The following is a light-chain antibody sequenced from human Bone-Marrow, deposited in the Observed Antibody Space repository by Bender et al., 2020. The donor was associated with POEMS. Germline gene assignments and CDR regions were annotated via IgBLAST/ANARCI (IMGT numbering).Light chain of an antibody. Sequence: QSVLTQPPSVSGAPGQTVTISCTGTSSNMGAGYGVNWYQQLPGTAPKLLIYNNENRPSGAPDRLSGSKSGPSASLAITGLRAEDEADYYCQSYDISLSGWVFGGGTKLTAL. CDR3: QSYDISLSGWV. J-gene: IGLJ3*02. V-gene: IGLV1-40*01. CDR2: NNE. CDR1: SSNMGAGYG.